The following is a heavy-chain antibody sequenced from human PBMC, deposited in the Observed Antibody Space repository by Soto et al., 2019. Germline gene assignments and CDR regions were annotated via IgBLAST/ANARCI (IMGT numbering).Heavy chain of an antibody. CDR3: VKVGCISRNCYRPDY. CDR1: GFTFNSHA. CDR2: ISSGGGNT. Sequence: EVQLLESGGGLVQPGGSLRLSCAASGFTFNSHAMNWVRQAPGTGLEWVSAISSGGGNTYYADSVKGRFTISRDNSMNTLYLQMNSLRDEDTALYYCVKVGCISRNCYRPDYWGQGTLVTVSS. D-gene: IGHD2-15*01. V-gene: IGHV3-23*01. J-gene: IGHJ4*02.